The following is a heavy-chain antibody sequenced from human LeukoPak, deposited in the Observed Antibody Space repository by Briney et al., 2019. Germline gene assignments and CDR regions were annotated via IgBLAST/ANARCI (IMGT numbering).Heavy chain of an antibody. V-gene: IGHV3-7*01. J-gene: IGHJ6*04. CDR2: IRQDGSEK. CDR3: AELGITMIGGV. Sequence: GGSLRLSCAASGFTFSTYWMSWVRQAPGKGLEWVANIRQDGSEKYYADSVKGRFTISRDNAKNSLYLQMNSLRAEDTAVYYCAELGITMIGGVWGKGTTVTISS. D-gene: IGHD3-10*02. CDR1: GFTFSTYW.